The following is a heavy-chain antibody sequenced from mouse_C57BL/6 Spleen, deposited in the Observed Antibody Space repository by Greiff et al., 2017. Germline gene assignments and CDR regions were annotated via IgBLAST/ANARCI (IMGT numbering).Heavy chain of an antibody. D-gene: IGHD2-2*01. CDR3: ATMVTTGYFDY. V-gene: IGHV3-6*01. Sequence: EVKLQESGPGLVKPSQSLSLTCSVTGYSITSGYYWNWIRQFPGNKLEWMGYISYDGSNNYNPSLKNRISITRDTSKNQFFLKLNSVTTEDTATYYCATMVTTGYFDYWGQGTTLTVSS. J-gene: IGHJ2*01. CDR2: ISYDGSN. CDR1: GYSITSGYY.